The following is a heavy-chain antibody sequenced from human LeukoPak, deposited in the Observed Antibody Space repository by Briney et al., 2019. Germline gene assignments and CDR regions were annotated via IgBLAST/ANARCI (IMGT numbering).Heavy chain of an antibody. CDR1: GYTFTSYD. D-gene: IGHD3-9*01. J-gene: IGHJ4*02. Sequence: ASVKVSCKASGYTFTSYDINWVRQATGQGLEWMGWINPNSGATNYAQKFQGRVTMTRDTSISTAYMELSRLRSDDTAVYYCARATILTGYPVFDYWGQGTLVTVSS. CDR2: INPNSGAT. V-gene: IGHV1-2*02. CDR3: ARATILTGYPVFDY.